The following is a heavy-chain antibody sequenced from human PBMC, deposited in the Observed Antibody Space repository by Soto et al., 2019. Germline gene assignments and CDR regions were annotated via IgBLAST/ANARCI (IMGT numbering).Heavy chain of an antibody. CDR2: IIPIFGTA. J-gene: IGHJ4*02. CDR3: ARDDGGNSPFDY. D-gene: IGHD2-21*02. CDR1: GGTFSSYA. Sequence: QVQLVQSGAEVKKPGSSVKVSCKASGGTFSSYAISWVRQAPGQGLEWMGGIIPIFGTANYAQKFQGRVTMXAXVSTSTAYRELSSLRAEDTAVYYCARDDGGNSPFDYWGQGTLVTVSS. V-gene: IGHV1-69*12.